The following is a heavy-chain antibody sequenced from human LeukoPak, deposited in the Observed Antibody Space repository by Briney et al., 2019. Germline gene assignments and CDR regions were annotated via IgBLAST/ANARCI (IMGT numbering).Heavy chain of an antibody. CDR1: GGSISSYY. D-gene: IGHD1-26*01. CDR2: IYYSGST. CDR3: ARLSCGSYCFDD. V-gene: IGHV4-59*08. Sequence: SETLSLTCTVSGGSISSYYWSWIRQPPGKGLEWIGYIYYSGSTNYNPPLKSRVTISVDTSKNQFSLKLSSVTAADTAVYYCARLSCGSYCFDDWGQGTLVTVSS. J-gene: IGHJ4*02.